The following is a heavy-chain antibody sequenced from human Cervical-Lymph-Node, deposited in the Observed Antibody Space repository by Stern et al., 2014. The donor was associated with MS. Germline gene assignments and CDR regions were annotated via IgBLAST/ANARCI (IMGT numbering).Heavy chain of an antibody. Sequence: VQLVQSRADVKKPGESLKISCQGSGYYFASYSIGWVRQMPGKGLEWMGIIYPGDSETSYSPSFQGQVTISVDKSTNTAYLQWSSLKASDTAMYYCTRRGASGYFDSWGQGTQVTISS. CDR1: GYYFASYS. D-gene: IGHD3-10*01. V-gene: IGHV5-51*03. CDR3: TRRGASGYFDS. J-gene: IGHJ4*02. CDR2: IYPGDSET.